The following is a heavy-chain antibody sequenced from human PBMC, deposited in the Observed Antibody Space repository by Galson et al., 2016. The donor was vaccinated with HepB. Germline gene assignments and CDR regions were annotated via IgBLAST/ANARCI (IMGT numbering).Heavy chain of an antibody. CDR3: AKDIRSGSGSVDYYYYGMDV. V-gene: IGHV3-9*01. CDR1: GFRFGDYA. Sequence: SLRLSCAASGFRFGDYAMHWVRQPPGKGLEWVSGISWNGGSIGYADSMKGRLTISRDNSKNSLYLQMNSLRAEDTALYYCAKDIRSGSGSVDYYYYGMDVWGQGTTVTVSS. D-gene: IGHD3-10*01. CDR2: ISWNGGSI. J-gene: IGHJ6*02.